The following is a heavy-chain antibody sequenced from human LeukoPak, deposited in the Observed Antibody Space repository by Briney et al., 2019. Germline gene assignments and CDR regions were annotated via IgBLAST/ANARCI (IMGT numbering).Heavy chain of an antibody. CDR3: ARGEQQLVPSWFDP. D-gene: IGHD6-13*01. CDR2: INHSGST. CDR1: GGSFSGYY. J-gene: IGHJ5*02. Sequence: TSETLSLTCAVYGGSFSGYYWSWIRQPPGKGLEWIGEINHSGSTKNNPSLKSRVTISVDTSKNQFSLKLSSVTAADTAVYYCARGEQQLVPSWFDPWGQGTLVTVSS. V-gene: IGHV4-34*01.